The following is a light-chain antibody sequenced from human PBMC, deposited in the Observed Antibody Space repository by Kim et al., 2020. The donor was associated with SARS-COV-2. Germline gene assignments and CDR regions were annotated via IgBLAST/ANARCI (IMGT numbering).Light chain of an antibody. CDR1: SSNIGSNT. CDR3: AAWDDSLNMRG. CDR2: SNN. V-gene: IGLV1-44*01. J-gene: IGLJ3*02. Sequence: ELTQPPSASGTPGQRVTISCSGSSSNIGSNTVNWYQQLPGTAPKLLIYSNNQRPSGVPDRFSGSKSGTSASLAISGLQSEDEADYYCAAWDDSLNMRGFGGGTQLTVL.